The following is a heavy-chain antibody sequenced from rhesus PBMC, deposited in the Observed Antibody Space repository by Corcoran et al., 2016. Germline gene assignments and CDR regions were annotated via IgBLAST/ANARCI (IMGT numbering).Heavy chain of an antibody. V-gene: IGHV4-127*01. J-gene: IGHJ4*01. CDR3: ASSIGAFNY. CDR2: IGGSSGST. CDR1: GYSISSGYV. D-gene: IGHD3-34*01. Sequence: QVQLPESGPGLVKPSETLSLPCAVSGYSISSGYVWCWIRQPPGKGLEWIGYIGGSSGSTNYNPSLKSRVTISKDTSKNQFSLKLSSVTAADTAVYYCASSIGAFNYWGQGVLVTVSS.